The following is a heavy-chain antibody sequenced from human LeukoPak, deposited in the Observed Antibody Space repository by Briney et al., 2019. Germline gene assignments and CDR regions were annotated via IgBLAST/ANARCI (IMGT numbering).Heavy chain of an antibody. CDR3: ARVPAADSGFDP. CDR2: INPNSGGT. CDR1: GYTFTGSY. V-gene: IGHV1-2*02. Sequence: GASVKVSCKASGYTFTGSYMHWVRQAPGQGLEWMGWINPNSGGTNYAQKFQGRVTMTRDTSISTAYMELSSLRSEDTAVYYCARVPAADSGFDPWGQGTLVTVSS. D-gene: IGHD2-2*01. J-gene: IGHJ5*02.